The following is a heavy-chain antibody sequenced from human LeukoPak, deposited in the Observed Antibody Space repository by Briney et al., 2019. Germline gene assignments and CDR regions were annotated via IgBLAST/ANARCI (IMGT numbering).Heavy chain of an antibody. Sequence: GGSLRLSCAASGFTFSDYYMSWIRQAPGKGLEWVSYISSSGSTIYYAESGKGRFTISSDNAKNSLYLQMNSMRAEDTAVYYCARGPYYYDSSGYYYRGAFDYWGQGTLVTVSS. CDR2: ISSSGSTI. J-gene: IGHJ4*02. V-gene: IGHV3-11*01. CDR3: ARGPYYYDSSGYYYRGAFDY. D-gene: IGHD3-22*01. CDR1: GFTFSDYY.